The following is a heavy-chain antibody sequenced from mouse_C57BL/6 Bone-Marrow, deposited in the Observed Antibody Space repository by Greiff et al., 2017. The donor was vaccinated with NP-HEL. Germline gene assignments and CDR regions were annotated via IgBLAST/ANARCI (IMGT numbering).Heavy chain of an antibody. CDR3: ARSIFTTVDYFDY. D-gene: IGHD1-1*01. V-gene: IGHV1-52*01. CDR1: GYTFTSYW. J-gene: IGHJ2*01. Sequence: VQLQESGAELVRPGSSVKLSCKASGYTFTSYWMHWVKQRPIQGLEWIGNIDPSDSETHYNQKFKDKATLTVDKSSSTAYMQLSRLTSEDSAVYYFARSIFTTVDYFDYWCQGTTLTVSS. CDR2: IDPSDSET.